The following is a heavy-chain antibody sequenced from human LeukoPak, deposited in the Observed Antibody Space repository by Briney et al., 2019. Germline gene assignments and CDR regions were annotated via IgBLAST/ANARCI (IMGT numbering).Heavy chain of an antibody. V-gene: IGHV5-51*01. CDR2: IYPGDSDT. J-gene: IGHJ4*02. CDR3: ARRNCSSTSCYTFFDY. Sequence: GESLQISCKGSGYSFTSYWIGWVRQMPGKGLEWMGIIYPGDSDTRYSPSFQGQVTISADKSISTAYLQWSSLKASDTAMYYCARRNCSSTSCYTFFDYWGQGTLVTVSS. D-gene: IGHD2-2*02. CDR1: GYSFTSYW.